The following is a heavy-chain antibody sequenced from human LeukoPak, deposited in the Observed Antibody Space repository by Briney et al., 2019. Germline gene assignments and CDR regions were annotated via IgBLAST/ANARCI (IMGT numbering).Heavy chain of an antibody. CDR3: ARDSSSWYDLDY. V-gene: IGHV4-34*01. Sequence: SETLSLTCAVYGGSFSGYYWGWIRQPPGKGLEWIGEINHSGSTNYNPSLKSRVTISVDTSKNQFSLKLSSVTAADTAVYYCARDSSSWYDLDYWGQGTLVTVSS. J-gene: IGHJ4*02. CDR1: GGSFSGYY. CDR2: INHSGST. D-gene: IGHD6-13*01.